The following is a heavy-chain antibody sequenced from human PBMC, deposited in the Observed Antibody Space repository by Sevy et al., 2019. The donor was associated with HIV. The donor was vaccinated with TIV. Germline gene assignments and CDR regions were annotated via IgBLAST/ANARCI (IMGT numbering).Heavy chain of an antibody. CDR2: ISGSGTRT. V-gene: IGHV3-23*01. D-gene: IGHD3-22*01. J-gene: IGHJ6*03. CDR1: GFSFDSYG. Sequence: GETLKISCAVSGFSFDSYGMTWVRQAPGKGLEWVSGISGSGTRTYYADSVKGRFSISRDNSKNRLYLQMNSLRSEDTAICYGAKGGGGHYDPDEIGYYFYYYNMDVWGKGTTVTVSS. CDR3: AKGGGGHYDPDEIGYYFYYYNMDV.